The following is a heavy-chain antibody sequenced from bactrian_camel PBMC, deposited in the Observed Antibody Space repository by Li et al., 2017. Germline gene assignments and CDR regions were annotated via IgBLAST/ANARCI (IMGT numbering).Heavy chain of an antibody. D-gene: IGHD1*01. V-gene: IGHV3S53*01. CDR1: ISRADR. J-gene: IGHJ4*01. Sequence: HVQLVESGGGSVPTGGSLVLTCVISRADRMGWFRQAPGKEREGVASIDGDGTITYADSVKGRFTISRDNTNNTLYLQMNYLKPEDTAMYYCAAGPPMPLFMDTFLRPSEYKNWGQGTQVTVS. CDR3: AAGPPMPLFMDTFLRPSEYKN. CDR2: IDGDGTI.